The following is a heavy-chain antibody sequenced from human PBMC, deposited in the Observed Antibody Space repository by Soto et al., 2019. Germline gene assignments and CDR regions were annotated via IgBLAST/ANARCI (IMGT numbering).Heavy chain of an antibody. D-gene: IGHD2-21*02. V-gene: IGHV3-23*01. CDR2: ISGSGGST. CDR1: GFTFSSYV. J-gene: IGHJ4*02. Sequence: EVQLLESGGGLVQPGGSLRLSCAASGFTFSSYVMSWVRQAPGKGLEWVSAISGSGGSTYYADSVKGRFTISRDNSKNTLYLQMNSLRAEDTAVYYCAKTYGVTNRKGHFDYWGQGTLVTVSS. CDR3: AKTYGVTNRKGHFDY.